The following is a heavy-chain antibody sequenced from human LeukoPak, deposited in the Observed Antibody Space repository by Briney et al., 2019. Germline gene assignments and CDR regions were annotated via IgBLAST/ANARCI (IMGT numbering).Heavy chain of an antibody. V-gene: IGHV3-23*01. CDR1: GFTFSNFA. CDR2: ITGSGDNT. D-gene: IGHD3-10*01. CDR3: AKRVSPGIPDC. Sequence: GGSLRLSCAASGFTFSNFAMTWVRQAPGKGLEWVSSITGSGDNTYYADSVKGRFTISRDNSKNTVSLQMSSLRAEDTAVYHCAKRVSPGIPDCWGQGTLVTVSS. J-gene: IGHJ4*02.